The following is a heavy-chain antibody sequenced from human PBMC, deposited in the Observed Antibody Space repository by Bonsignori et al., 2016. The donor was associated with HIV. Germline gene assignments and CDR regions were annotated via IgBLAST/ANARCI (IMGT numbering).Heavy chain of an antibody. V-gene: IGHV5-51*01. D-gene: IGHD5-18*01. Sequence: VRQMPGKGLEWMGIIYPGDSDTRYSPSFQGQVTISADKSISTAYLQWSSLKASDTAMYYCARSKSAMVWGDDAFDIWGQGTMVTVSS. CDR2: IYPGDSDT. CDR3: ARSKSAMVWGDDAFDI. J-gene: IGHJ3*02.